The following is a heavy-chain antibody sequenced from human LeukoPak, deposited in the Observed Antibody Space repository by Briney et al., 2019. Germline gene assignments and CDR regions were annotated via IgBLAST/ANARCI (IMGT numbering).Heavy chain of an antibody. V-gene: IGHV1-69*13. J-gene: IGHJ6*03. CDR3: ARVSHYDSSGLPHYYYMDV. D-gene: IGHD3-22*01. CDR1: GGTFSSYA. Sequence: ASVKVSCKASGGTFSSYAISWVRQAPGQGLEWMGGIIPIFGTANYAQNFQGRVTITADESTSTAYMELSSLRSEDTAVYYCARVSHYDSSGLPHYYYMDVWGKGTTVTVTS. CDR2: IIPIFGTA.